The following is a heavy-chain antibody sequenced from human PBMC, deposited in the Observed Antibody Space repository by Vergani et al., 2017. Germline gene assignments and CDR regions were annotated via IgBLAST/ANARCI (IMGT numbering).Heavy chain of an antibody. D-gene: IGHD6-13*01. CDR3: ERGSVSSSWTQGYYYYYMDV. Sequence: QLQLQESGPGLVKPSETLSLTCTVSGGSISSSSYYWGWIRQPPGKGLEWIGSIYYSGRTNYNPSLKSRVTISVDTSKNQFSLKLSSVTAADTAVYYCERGSVSSSWTQGYYYYYMDVWGKGTTVTVSS. CDR1: GGSISSSSYY. CDR2: IYYSGRT. J-gene: IGHJ6*03. V-gene: IGHV4-39*07.